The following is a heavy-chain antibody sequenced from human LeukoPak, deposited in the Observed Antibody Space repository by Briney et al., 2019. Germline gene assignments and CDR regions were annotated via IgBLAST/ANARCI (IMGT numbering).Heavy chain of an antibody. CDR3: ARRVGYSGYAP. CDR2: IYYSGIT. Sequence: SETLSLICTVSGGSISSSSYYWGWIRQPPGKGLEWIGNIYYSGITYYNPSLKSRVTISVDTSKNQFSLKLSSVTAADTAVYYCARRVGYSGYAPWGQGTTVTVSS. CDR1: GGSISSSSYY. J-gene: IGHJ6*02. D-gene: IGHD5-12*01. V-gene: IGHV4-39*01.